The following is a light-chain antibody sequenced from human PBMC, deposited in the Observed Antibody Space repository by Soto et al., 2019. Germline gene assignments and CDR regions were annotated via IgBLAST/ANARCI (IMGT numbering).Light chain of an antibody. CDR2: SNN. Sequence: QSVLTQPPSASGTPGQRVTISCSGSSPNIGSNTVNWYQQVPGTAPKLLIYSNNQRPSGVPDRFSGSKSGTSASLAISGLQSADEADYYCAAWDDSLNGVVFGGGTKLTVL. V-gene: IGLV1-44*01. CDR1: SPNIGSNT. J-gene: IGLJ2*01. CDR3: AAWDDSLNGVV.